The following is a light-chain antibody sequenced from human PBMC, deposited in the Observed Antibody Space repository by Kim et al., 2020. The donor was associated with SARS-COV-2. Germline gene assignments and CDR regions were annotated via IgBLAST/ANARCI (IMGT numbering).Light chain of an antibody. V-gene: IGLV3-1*01. J-gene: IGLJ2*01. CDR3: QAWDSNTVV. CDR2: QDK. CDR1: KLGDKY. Sequence: ELTQPPSVSVSPGQTASITCSGDKLGDKYASWYQQKPGQSPVVVIYQDKNRPSGIPERFSGSSSGNTATLTISETQAMDEADYYCQAWDSNTVVFGGGTQLTVL.